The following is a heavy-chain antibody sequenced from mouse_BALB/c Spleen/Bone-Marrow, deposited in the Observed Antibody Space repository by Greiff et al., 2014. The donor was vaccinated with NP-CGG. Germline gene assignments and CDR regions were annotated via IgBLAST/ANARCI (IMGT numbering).Heavy chain of an antibody. CDR2: ISDGGSYT. CDR3: ARGPHDDDMDY. CDR1: GFTFSDYY. J-gene: IGHJ4*01. V-gene: IGHV5-4*02. Sequence: EVKLMQSGGGLVKPGGSLKLSCAASGFTFSDYYMYWVRQTPGKRLEWVGTISDGGSYTYFPDSVKGRFTISRDNVKNNLYLQMSSLKSEDTAMYYCARGPHDDDMDYWGQGTSVTVSS. D-gene: IGHD2-3*01.